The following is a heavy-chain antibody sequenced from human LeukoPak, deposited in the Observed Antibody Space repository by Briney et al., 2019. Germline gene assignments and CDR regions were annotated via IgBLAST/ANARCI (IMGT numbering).Heavy chain of an antibody. CDR1: GFTFSRHV. CDR2: ISGSGGST. CDR3: ARGGITIFGVVLYMDV. J-gene: IGHJ6*03. Sequence: GGSLRLSCAASGFTFSRHVMSWVRQAPGKGLEWVSDISGSGGSTYYADSVKGRFTISRDNAKNSLYLQMNSLRAEDTALYYCARGGITIFGVVLYMDVWGKGTTVTVSS. V-gene: IGHV3-23*01. D-gene: IGHD3-3*01.